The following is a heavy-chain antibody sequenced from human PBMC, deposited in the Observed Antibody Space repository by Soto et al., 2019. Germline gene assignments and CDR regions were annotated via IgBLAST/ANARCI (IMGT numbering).Heavy chain of an antibody. D-gene: IGHD6-13*01. CDR1: GYTFTSYG. CDR3: ARDPRRGQQLLRDWFDP. V-gene: IGHV1-18*01. J-gene: IGHJ5*02. CDR2: ISAYNGNT. Sequence: QVQLVQSGAEVKKPGASVKFSCKASGYTFTSYGIRWVRQAPGQGLEWMGWISAYNGNTNYAQKLQGIVTMNTDTSASTGYMGLRSLRSYDTAVYYCARDPRRGQQLLRDWFDPWGQVTLVTVSS.